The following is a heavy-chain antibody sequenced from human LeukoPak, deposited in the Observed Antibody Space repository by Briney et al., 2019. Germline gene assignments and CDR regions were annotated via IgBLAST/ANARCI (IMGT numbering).Heavy chain of an antibody. D-gene: IGHD3-3*01. CDR3: AKSGYSPHFDY. V-gene: IGHV3-7*01. CDR2: IKQDGSEK. CDR1: GFTFSSYA. J-gene: IGHJ4*02. Sequence: GGSLRLSCAASGFTFSSYAMSWVRQAPGKGLEWVANIKQDGSEKYYVDSVKGRFTISRDNAKNSLYLQMNSLRAEDTAVYYCAKSGYSPHFDYWGQGTLVTVSS.